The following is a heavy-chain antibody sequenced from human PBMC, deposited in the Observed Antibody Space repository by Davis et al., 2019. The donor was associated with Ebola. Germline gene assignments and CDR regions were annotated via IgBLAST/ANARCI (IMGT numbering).Heavy chain of an antibody. CDR1: GGSISSYY. V-gene: IGHV4-59*08. Sequence: ESLKISCTVSGGSISSYYWSWIRQPPGKGLEWIGYIYYSGSTNYNPSLKSRVTISVDTSKNQFSLKLGSVTAADTAVYYCARGSRRGYSYGPWDYWGQGTLVTVSS. CDR3: ARGSRRGYSYGPWDY. J-gene: IGHJ4*02. CDR2: IYYSGST. D-gene: IGHD5-18*01.